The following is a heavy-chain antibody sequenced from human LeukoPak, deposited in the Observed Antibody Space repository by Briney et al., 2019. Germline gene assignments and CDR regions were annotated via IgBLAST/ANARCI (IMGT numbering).Heavy chain of an antibody. V-gene: IGHV3-33*05. CDR2: VSLDGANK. D-gene: IGHD3-10*01. Sequence: GRSLRLSCAASGFSFSDYAMHWVRQAPGKGLEWVAIVSLDGANKYYADSVKGRFTVSRGNSENTLYLQMNSLRAEDTAIYYCAKDYYSGSGTPRGYFFDHWGQGSLVAVSS. J-gene: IGHJ4*02. CDR3: AKDYYSGSGTPRGYFFDH. CDR1: GFSFSDYA.